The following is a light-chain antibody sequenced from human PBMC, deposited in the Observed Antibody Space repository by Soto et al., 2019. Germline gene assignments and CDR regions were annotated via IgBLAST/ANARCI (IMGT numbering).Light chain of an antibody. J-gene: IGLJ3*02. CDR2: DVS. V-gene: IGLV2-14*01. CDR3: SSYTTSTTWV. Sequence: QSALTQPASVSGSPGQWITISCTGTSSDVGRYNYVSWYQQYPAKAPKLMIYDVSNRPSGVSNRFSGSKSGNTASLTISGLQAEDEAHYYCSSYTTSTTWVFGGGTKLTVL. CDR1: SSDVGRYNY.